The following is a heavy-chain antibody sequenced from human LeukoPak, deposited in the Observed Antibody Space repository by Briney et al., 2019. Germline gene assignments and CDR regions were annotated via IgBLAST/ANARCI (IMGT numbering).Heavy chain of an antibody. D-gene: IGHD1-1*01. CDR2: FEPEDGET. Sequence: RSSVKVSCKVSGYTLTELSMHWVRQAPAKGLEWMGGFEPEDGETIYAQKSQGRVTMTEDTSTDTAYMALSSLRSEDTAVYYCATDRGWNAFGHAFDIWGQGTMVTVSS. V-gene: IGHV1-24*01. CDR3: ATDRGWNAFGHAFDI. CDR1: GYTLTELS. J-gene: IGHJ3*02.